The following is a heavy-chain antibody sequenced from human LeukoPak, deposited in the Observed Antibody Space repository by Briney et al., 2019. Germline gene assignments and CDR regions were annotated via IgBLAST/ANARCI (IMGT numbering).Heavy chain of an antibody. CDR3: TRVQAGRAGLMDV. J-gene: IGHJ6*02. V-gene: IGHV3-74*01. Sequence: GGSLRLSCTASGFTFSTHSMHWVRQAPGEGLVWVSRIDPDGSTTNYADSVKGRFTTSRDNAKNTLYLQMNSLRAEDTALYYCTRVQAGRAGLMDVWGRGTTVTVSS. D-gene: IGHD6-13*01. CDR1: GFTFSTHS. CDR2: IDPDGSTT.